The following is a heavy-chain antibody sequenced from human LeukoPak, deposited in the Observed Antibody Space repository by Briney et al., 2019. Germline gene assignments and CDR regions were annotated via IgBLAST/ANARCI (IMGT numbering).Heavy chain of an antibody. Sequence: SETLSLTCTVSGGSISSGGYYWSWIRQHPGKGLEWIGYIYYSGSTYYNPSLKSRVTISVDTSKNQFSLKLSSVTDADTAVYYCARDPGGITGSSKWFDPWGQGTLVTVSS. V-gene: IGHV4-31*03. CDR3: ARDPGGITGSSKWFDP. J-gene: IGHJ5*02. D-gene: IGHD1-20*01. CDR2: IYYSGST. CDR1: GGSISSGGYY.